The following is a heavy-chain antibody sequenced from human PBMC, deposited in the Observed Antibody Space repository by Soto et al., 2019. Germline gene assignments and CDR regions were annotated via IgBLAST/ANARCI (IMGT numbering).Heavy chain of an antibody. CDR1: GFTFGDYA. V-gene: IGHV3-9*01. Sequence: EVRMVECGGGLVQPGRSLRLSCAASGFTFGDYAVHWVRQAPGNGPEWVSGISWNSGNIGYAEAVKGRFTISRDNAKNSPYLHMNSLSAEDTALYFCAKDGLTSVFGLVYDRSEILGLGTMVPVSS. CDR3: AKDGLTSVFGLVYDRSEI. D-gene: IGHD3-3*01. CDR2: ISWNSGNI. J-gene: IGHJ3*02.